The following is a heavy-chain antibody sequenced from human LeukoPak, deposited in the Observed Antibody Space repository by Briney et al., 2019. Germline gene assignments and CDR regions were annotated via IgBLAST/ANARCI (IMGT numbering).Heavy chain of an antibody. CDR1: GGSISTYY. Sequence: SETLSLTCTVSGGSISTYYWSWIRQPPGKGLEWIGYIYYTGSTSYNPSLKSRVTISVDTSKNQFSLKLSSVTAADTAVYYCARGRVPKRTYYYGSGSYYNSGATPRWFDPWGQGTLVTVSS. CDR2: IYYTGST. J-gene: IGHJ5*02. CDR3: ARGRVPKRTYYYGSGSYYNSGATPRWFDP. V-gene: IGHV4-59*12. D-gene: IGHD3-10*01.